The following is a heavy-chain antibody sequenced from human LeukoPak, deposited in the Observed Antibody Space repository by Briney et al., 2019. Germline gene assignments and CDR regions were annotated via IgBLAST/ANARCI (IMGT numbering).Heavy chain of an antibody. V-gene: IGHV3-7*01. CDR1: GLTISMNW. D-gene: IGHD2-2*01. CDR3: ARHDCSSTSCSQSLDY. J-gene: IGHJ4*01. CDR2: INQDRSAR. Sequence: GGSQRLFCAASGLTISMNWMSWVRHAPGKGRECVANINQDRSARDYVDSVRGRFTISRDNPKNSLFLQMNSLRAEDTALYYCARHDCSSTSCSQSLDYWGRGTLVTVSS.